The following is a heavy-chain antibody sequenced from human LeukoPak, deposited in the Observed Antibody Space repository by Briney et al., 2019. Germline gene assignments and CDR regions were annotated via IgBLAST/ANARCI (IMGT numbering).Heavy chain of an antibody. Sequence: PSETLSLTCAVSGGSISSGGYSWSWVRQAPGKGLEWVSVIYSGGSTYYADSVKGRFTISRDNSKNTLYLQMNSLRAEDTAVYYCARDRYCSGGSCSDWFDPWGQGTLVTVSS. V-gene: IGHV3-53*05. CDR2: IYSGGST. J-gene: IGHJ5*02. D-gene: IGHD2-15*01. CDR3: ARDRYCSGGSCSDWFDP. CDR1: GGSISSGGYS.